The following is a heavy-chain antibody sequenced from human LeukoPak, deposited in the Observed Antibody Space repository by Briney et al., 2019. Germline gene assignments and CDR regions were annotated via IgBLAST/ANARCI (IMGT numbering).Heavy chain of an antibody. Sequence: PGGSLRLSCGASGFTFSSHWMSWVRQVPGKGLEWVANIKQDGSEKYYVDSVEGRFIISRDNAKNSLYLQMNSLRAEDTAVYFCARDQTTVGLDFWGQGTLVSVSS. V-gene: IGHV3-7*03. D-gene: IGHD4-23*01. CDR3: ARDQTTVGLDF. CDR2: IKQDGSEK. J-gene: IGHJ4*02. CDR1: GFTFSSHW.